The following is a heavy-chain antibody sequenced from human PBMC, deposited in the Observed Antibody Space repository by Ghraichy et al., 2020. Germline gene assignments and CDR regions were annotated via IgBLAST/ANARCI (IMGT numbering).Heavy chain of an antibody. CDR1: GFTFSSCG. CDR3: ARDFGRVGTING. CDR2: INSDGSMT. V-gene: IGHV3-74*01. Sequence: GGSLRLSCAASGFTFSSCGMHWVRHAPRQGLVLVSLINSDGSMTDYSDSVKGRFTISTDNAKNMLYLQMDSLRVEDKAVDYCARDFGRVGTINGGGQGTLVTVSS. D-gene: IGHD5-12*01. J-gene: IGHJ4*02.